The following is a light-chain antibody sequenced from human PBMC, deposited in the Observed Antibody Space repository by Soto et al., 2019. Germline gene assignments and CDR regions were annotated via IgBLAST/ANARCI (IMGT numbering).Light chain of an antibody. J-gene: IGKJ1*01. V-gene: IGKV3-15*01. CDR3: QQYGSSPRT. Sequence: EMVVTQSPATLSVSPGERATLSCRASQSVATNLAWYQQKPGQAPRLLIYAASTRATGIPARFSGSGSGTEFTLTISSLQSEDFAVYYCQQYGSSPRTFGQGTKVDIK. CDR2: AAS. CDR1: QSVATN.